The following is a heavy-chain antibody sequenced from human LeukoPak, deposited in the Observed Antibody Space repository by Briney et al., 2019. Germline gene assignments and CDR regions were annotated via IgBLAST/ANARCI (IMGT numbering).Heavy chain of an antibody. V-gene: IGHV3-53*01. CDR3: ARDLFSYAMNV. J-gene: IGHJ6*02. Sequence: PGGSLRLSCAASGFTVNSNYMSWVRQAPGKGLEWVSVIYSGGGTFYADSVKGRFTISRDNSKNTLYLQMNSLRVEDTAIYFCARDLFSYAMNVWGRGTPVTVSS. CDR1: GFTVNSNY. CDR2: IYSGGGT.